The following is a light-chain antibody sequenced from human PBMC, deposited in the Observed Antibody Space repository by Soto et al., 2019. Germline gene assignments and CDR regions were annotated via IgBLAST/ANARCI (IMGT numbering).Light chain of an antibody. CDR3: QVWDSSSDPYV. V-gene: IGLV3-21*04. CDR1: NIGSKS. J-gene: IGLJ1*01. Sequence: SYELTQPPSVSVAPGKTARITCGGNNIGSKSVHWYQQKPGQAPVLVIYYDSDRPSGIPERFSGSNSGNTVTLTISRVEAGDEADYYCQVWDSSSDPYVFGTGTKVTVL. CDR2: YDS.